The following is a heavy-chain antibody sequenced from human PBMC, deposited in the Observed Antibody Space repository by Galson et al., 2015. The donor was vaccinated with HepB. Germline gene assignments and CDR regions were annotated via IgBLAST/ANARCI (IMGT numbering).Heavy chain of an antibody. D-gene: IGHD3-22*01. CDR3: TRGAYYESSGYYAPAY. CDR1: GYTFSDYD. Sequence: SVKVSCKASGYTFSDYDISWVRQAPGQGLERMGWISGHDGNTKYAQKFQGRVIMTTYTSTNTAYMGLRSLRSDDTAVYYCTRGAYYESSGYYAPAYWGQGTLVTVSS. J-gene: IGHJ4*02. CDR2: ISGHDGNT. V-gene: IGHV1-18*01.